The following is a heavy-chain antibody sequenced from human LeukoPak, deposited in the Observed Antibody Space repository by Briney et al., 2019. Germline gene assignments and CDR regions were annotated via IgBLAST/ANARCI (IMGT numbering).Heavy chain of an antibody. CDR2: IYDSGST. Sequence: SETLSLTCTVSVASNSGSGYYWGWIRQPPGKGLEWIGYIYDSGSTYYNASLQSRVTISIDTSKNQFSLRLSSVTAADTAMYYCAKSGGYGLIDYWGQGTLVTVSS. J-gene: IGHJ4*02. V-gene: IGHV4-39*01. CDR3: AKSGGYGLIDY. CDR1: VASNSGSGYY. D-gene: IGHD1-26*01.